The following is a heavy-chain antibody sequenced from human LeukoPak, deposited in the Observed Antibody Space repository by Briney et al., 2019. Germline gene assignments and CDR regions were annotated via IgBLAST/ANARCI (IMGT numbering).Heavy chain of an antibody. CDR3: ARAPMGAAALY. CDR2: MNPVSGNA. CDR1: GYTFTNFD. Sequence: ASVTVSCTASGYTFTNFDINWVRQAPGQGLEWMGWMNPVSGNAGSAQTFQGRVTLTRDTSISTAYMELSSLRSDDTAFYYCARAPMGAAALYWGQGTLVTVSS. J-gene: IGHJ4*02. D-gene: IGHD6-13*01. V-gene: IGHV1-8*01.